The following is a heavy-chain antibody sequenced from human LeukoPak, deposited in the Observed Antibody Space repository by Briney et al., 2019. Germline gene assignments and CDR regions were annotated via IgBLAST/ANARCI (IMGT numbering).Heavy chain of an antibody. J-gene: IGHJ4*02. CDR3: ARDSVTSYDYGDYVFDY. Sequence: GASVKVSCKASGYTFTGYYMHWVRQAPGQGLEWMGWINPNSGGTNYAQKFQGRVTMTRDTSISTAYMELSRLRSDDTAVYYCARDSVTSYDYGDYVFDYWGQGTLVTVSS. D-gene: IGHD4-17*01. CDR1: GYTFTGYY. CDR2: INPNSGGT. V-gene: IGHV1-2*02.